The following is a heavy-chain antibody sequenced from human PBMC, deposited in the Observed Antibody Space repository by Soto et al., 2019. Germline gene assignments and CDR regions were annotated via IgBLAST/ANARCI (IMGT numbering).Heavy chain of an antibody. J-gene: IGHJ6*02. CDR2: ISAYNGNT. CDR3: ARDNCGVGWELLLYYYYGMDV. D-gene: IGHD1-26*01. V-gene: IGHV1-18*01. CDR1: GYTFTSYG. Sequence: ASVKVSCKASGYTFTSYGISWVRQAPGQGLEWMGWISAYNGNTNYAQKLQGRVTMTTDTSTSTAYMELKSLRSDDTAVYYCARDNCGVGWELLLYYYYGMDVWGQETTVTV.